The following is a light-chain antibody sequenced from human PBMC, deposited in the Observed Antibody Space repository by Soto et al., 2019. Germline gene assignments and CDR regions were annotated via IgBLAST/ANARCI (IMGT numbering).Light chain of an antibody. Sequence: QSLLTQPPSVSGALGQRVTISCSGTTSNIGAGYDVHWYMKFPGRAPKLLIYGDTNRPSGVTDRFSGSKSGTSASLVITGLQADDEADYYCQSYDSRLSGLVFGGGTKLTVL. CDR2: GDT. J-gene: IGLJ3*02. CDR3: QSYDSRLSGLV. V-gene: IGLV1-40*01. CDR1: TSNIGAGYD.